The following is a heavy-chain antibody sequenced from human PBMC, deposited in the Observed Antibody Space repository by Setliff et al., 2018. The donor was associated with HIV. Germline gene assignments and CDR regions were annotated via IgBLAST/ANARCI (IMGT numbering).Heavy chain of an antibody. Sequence: SGPMLVNPTPPLTLTCTFSGFSLTTSGVGVGWIRQPPGKALEWLALIYWDDDKRYSPSLKSRLTITKDTPKNQVVLTMTNMDPVDTATYYCAHWIHRRWYFDLWGRGSLVTAPQ. J-gene: IGHJ2*01. CDR1: GFSLTTSGVG. CDR3: AHWIHRRWYFDL. V-gene: IGHV2-5*02. CDR2: IYWDDDK. D-gene: IGHD5-18*01.